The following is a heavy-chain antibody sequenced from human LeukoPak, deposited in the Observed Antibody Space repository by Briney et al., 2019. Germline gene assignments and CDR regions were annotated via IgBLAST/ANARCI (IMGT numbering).Heavy chain of an antibody. CDR1: GFTFSNYA. J-gene: IGHJ4*02. Sequence: GSLRLSCAASGFTFSNYAMSWVRQAPGKGLEWVSVISAGGGSPYYADSVKGRFTISRDNSKITLFLQMNSLRAEDTAIYYCAKGRHSSWYELDYWGQGTLVTVSP. CDR2: ISAGGGSP. V-gene: IGHV3-23*01. CDR3: AKGRHSSWYELDY. D-gene: IGHD6-13*01.